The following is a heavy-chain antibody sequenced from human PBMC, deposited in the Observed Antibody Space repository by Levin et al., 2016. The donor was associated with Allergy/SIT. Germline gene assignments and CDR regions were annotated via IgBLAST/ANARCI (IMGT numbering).Heavy chain of an antibody. D-gene: IGHD4-17*01. Sequence: SGPTLVKPTQTLTLTCTFSGFSLSTSGMCGELDPSRPQGKALEWLALIDWDDDKYYSTSLKTRLTISKDTSKNQVVLTMTNMDPVDTATYYCARGYLDYGDYSSWFDPWGQGTLVTVSS. CDR3: ARGYLDYGDYSSWFDP. V-gene: IGHV2-70*01. J-gene: IGHJ5*02. CDR1: GFSLSTSGMC. CDR2: IDWDDDK.